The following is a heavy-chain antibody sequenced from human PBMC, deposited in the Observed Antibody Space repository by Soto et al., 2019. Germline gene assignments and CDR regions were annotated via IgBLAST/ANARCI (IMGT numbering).Heavy chain of an antibody. CDR2: IWYDGSNK. V-gene: IGHV3-33*01. D-gene: IGHD1-26*01. Sequence: TGGSLRLSCAASGFTFSSYGMHWVRQAPGKGLEWVAVIWYDGSNKYYADSVKGRFTISRDNSKNTLYLQMNSLRAEDTAVYYCARDTNRELIDYWGQGTLVTVSS. CDR3: ARDTNRELIDY. J-gene: IGHJ4*02. CDR1: GFTFSSYG.